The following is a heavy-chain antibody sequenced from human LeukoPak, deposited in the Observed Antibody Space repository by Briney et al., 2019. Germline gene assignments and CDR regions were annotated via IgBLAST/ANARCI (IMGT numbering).Heavy chain of an antibody. CDR1: GGSISSTSYF. D-gene: IGHD5-18*01. V-gene: IGHV4-39*07. Sequence: SETLSLACTVSGGSISSTSYFWGWIRQPPGSRLEWIGSIYFRGSTYYSPSLKSRVTISVDTSKNQFSLKLTSVTAADTAVYYCARSFSYGPYYFDYWGLGTLVTVSS. J-gene: IGHJ4*02. CDR3: ARSFSYGPYYFDY. CDR2: IYFRGST.